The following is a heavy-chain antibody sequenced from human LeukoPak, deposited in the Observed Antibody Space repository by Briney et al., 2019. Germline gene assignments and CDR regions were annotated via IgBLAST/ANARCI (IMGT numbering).Heavy chain of an antibody. Sequence: PSETLSLTCTVSGGSISSYYWSWIRQPPGKGLEWIGYIYTSGSTNYNPSLKSRVTISVDTSKNQFSLKLSSVTAADTAVYYCARASGGYYLFDYWGQGTLVTVSS. D-gene: IGHD2-15*01. V-gene: IGHV4-4*09. CDR1: GGSISSYY. J-gene: IGHJ4*02. CDR2: IYTSGST. CDR3: ARASGGYYLFDY.